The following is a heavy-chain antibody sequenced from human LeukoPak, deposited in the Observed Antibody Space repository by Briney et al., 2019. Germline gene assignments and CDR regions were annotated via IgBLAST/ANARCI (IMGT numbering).Heavy chain of an antibody. D-gene: IGHD4-17*01. V-gene: IGHV3-48*03. CDR3: ARDGPYGDYRGRYKPFDY. CDR1: GFTFSSYE. CDR2: ISSSGSTI. J-gene: IGHJ4*02. Sequence: PGGSLRLSCAASGFTFSSYEMNWVRQAPGKGLEWVSYISSSGSTIYYADSVKGRFTISRDNAKNSLYLQMNSLRAEDTAVYYCARDGPYGDYRGRYKPFDYWGQGTLVTVSS.